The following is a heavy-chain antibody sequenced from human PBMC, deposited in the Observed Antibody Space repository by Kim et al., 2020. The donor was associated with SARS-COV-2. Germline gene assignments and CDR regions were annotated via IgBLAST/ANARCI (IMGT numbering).Heavy chain of an antibody. V-gene: IGHV3-74*01. D-gene: IGHD5-12*01. Sequence: THYAEAVTGRFTISRDNAKNTLYLQMTGLRAEDTAMYYCARERQWLPFDYWGQGTLVTVSS. CDR2: T. CDR3: ARERQWLPFDY. J-gene: IGHJ4*02.